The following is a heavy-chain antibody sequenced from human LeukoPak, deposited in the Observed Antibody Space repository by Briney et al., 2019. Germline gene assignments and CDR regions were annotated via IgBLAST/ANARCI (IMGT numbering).Heavy chain of an antibody. J-gene: IGHJ4*02. CDR3: AKAGEGGCYFDY. D-gene: IGHD3-16*01. Sequence: GRSLRLSCAASGFTFSSYGMHWVRQAPGKGLEWVAVIWYDGSNKYYADSVKGRFTISRDNSKHTLYLQMNSLRAEDTAVYYCAKAGEGGCYFDYWGQGTLVTVSS. CDR1: GFTFSSYG. CDR2: IWYDGSNK. V-gene: IGHV3-33*06.